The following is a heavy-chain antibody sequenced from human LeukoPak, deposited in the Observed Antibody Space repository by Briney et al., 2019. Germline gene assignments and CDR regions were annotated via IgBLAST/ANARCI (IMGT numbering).Heavy chain of an antibody. V-gene: IGHV3-11*01. D-gene: IGHD4-11*01. Sequence: GGSLRLSCAAAGFTFSGYFMSWLRQAPGKGLEWVSDISSSGYDKYYADSVKGRFTVSRDNAKNSLSLQVNSLRGEDTAVYYCARMTNRAFDIWGQGTMVTVSS. CDR3: ARMTNRAFDI. CDR1: GFTFSGYF. J-gene: IGHJ3*02. CDR2: ISSSGYDK.